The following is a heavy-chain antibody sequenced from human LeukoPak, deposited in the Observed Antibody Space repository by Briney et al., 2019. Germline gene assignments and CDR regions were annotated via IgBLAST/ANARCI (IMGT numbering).Heavy chain of an antibody. J-gene: IGHJ5*02. CDR1: GGSVTSGGFY. V-gene: IGHV4-39*01. D-gene: IGHD3-10*01. CDR3: ARHSGSGSLSRPFDP. CDR2: IYYTGST. Sequence: SETLSLTCSVSGGSVTSGGFYWGWLRQPPGKGPEWVATIYYTGSTYYNPSLQSRVTISIDTSKNQFSLRLTSVTATDTAVYHCARHSGSGSLSRPFDPWGQGTLVTVSS.